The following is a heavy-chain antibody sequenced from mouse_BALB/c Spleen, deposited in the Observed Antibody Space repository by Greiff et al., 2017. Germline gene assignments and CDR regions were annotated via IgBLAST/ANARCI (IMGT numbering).Heavy chain of an antibody. V-gene: IGHV5-6-5*01. CDR1: GFTFSSYA. CDR2: ISSGGST. D-gene: IGHD1-2*01. CDR3: ARDYYGSWFAY. Sequence: EVKLMESGGGLVKPGGSLKLSCAASGFTFSSYAMSWVRQTPEKRLEWVASISSGGSTYYPDSVKGRFTISRDNARNILYLQMSSLRSEDTAMYYCARDYYGSWFAYWGQGTLVTVSA. J-gene: IGHJ3*01.